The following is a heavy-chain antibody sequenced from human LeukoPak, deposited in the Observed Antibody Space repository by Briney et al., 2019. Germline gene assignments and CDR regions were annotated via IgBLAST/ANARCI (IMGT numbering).Heavy chain of an antibody. Sequence: GASVKVSCKASGYTFTSYGISWVRQPPAQGLEWVGWISAYNGNTNYAQKLQGRVTMTTDTSTSTAYMELRSLRSVDTALYYCARGYGDYIYGMDVWGQGTTVTVSS. J-gene: IGHJ6*02. CDR1: GYTFTSYG. CDR3: ARGYGDYIYGMDV. D-gene: IGHD4-17*01. CDR2: ISAYNGNT. V-gene: IGHV1-18*01.